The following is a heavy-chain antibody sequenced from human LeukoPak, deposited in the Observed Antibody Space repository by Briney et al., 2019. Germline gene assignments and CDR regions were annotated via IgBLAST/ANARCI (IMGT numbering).Heavy chain of an antibody. Sequence: GASVKVSCRASGYTFTGYYMHWIRQAPGQGLEWMGWINPNSGRTNYAQKFQGRVTMTTDTSTSTAYMELRSLRSDDTAVYYCAREWGDSSGYKNWGQGTLVTVSS. CDR1: GYTFTGYY. CDR3: AREWGDSSGYKN. CDR2: INPNSGRT. J-gene: IGHJ4*02. V-gene: IGHV1-2*02. D-gene: IGHD3-22*01.